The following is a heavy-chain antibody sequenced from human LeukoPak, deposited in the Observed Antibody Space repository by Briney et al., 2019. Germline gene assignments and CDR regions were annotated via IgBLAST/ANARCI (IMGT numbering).Heavy chain of an antibody. D-gene: IGHD2-2*01. CDR1: GFIFSNYA. J-gene: IGHJ6*02. V-gene: IGHV3-64*01. Sequence: GGSLRLSCAASGFIFSNYAMTWVRQAPGKGLGYVSAISSNGGSTYYANSVRGRFTISRDNSKNTLYLQMGSLRAEDMAVYYCARDGVNCSSTSCYLRYYYGMDVWGQGTTVTVSS. CDR2: ISSNGGST. CDR3: ARDGVNCSSTSCYLRYYYGMDV.